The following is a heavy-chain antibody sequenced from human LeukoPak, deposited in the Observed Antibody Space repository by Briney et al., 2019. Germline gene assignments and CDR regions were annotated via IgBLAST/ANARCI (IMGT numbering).Heavy chain of an antibody. V-gene: IGHV3-30-3*01. CDR2: IPYDGNNK. D-gene: IGHD3-9*01. Sequence: GGSLRLSCAASRLTFSSYAMNWVRQPPGKGLEWVAVIPYDGNNKYYADFVRGRFTISRDNSKNTLYLQMNSLRPEDTAVYYCASSRFDWLPYFEYWGQGTLVTVSS. CDR3: ASSRFDWLPYFEY. J-gene: IGHJ4*02. CDR1: RLTFSSYA.